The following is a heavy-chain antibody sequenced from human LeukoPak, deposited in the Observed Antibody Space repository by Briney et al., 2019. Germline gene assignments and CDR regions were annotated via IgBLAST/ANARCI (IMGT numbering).Heavy chain of an antibody. CDR1: GYTFTNYY. CDR3: VPGDRTGSTSGVSGMALYYFDY. CDR2: INPNSGGT. V-gene: IGHV1-2*02. D-gene: IGHD1-1*01. J-gene: IGHJ4*02. Sequence: ASVTVSCKTSGYTFTNYYIHWVRQAPGQGLEWMGWINPNSGGTDYAQSFQGRVTMTRDTSLCTAYMELSRLRSDDTAMYYCVPGDRTGSTSGVSGMALYYFDYWGQGTLVTVSS.